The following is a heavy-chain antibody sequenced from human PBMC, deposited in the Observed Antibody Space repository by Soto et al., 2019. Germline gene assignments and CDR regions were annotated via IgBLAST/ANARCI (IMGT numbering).Heavy chain of an antibody. CDR2: ISRYGDIT. D-gene: IGHD3-22*01. J-gene: IGHJ4*02. V-gene: IGHV3-23*01. CDR1: GFTFNIYA. Sequence: EVQLLESGGDLIQPGGSLRLSCAASGFTFNIYAMTWVHQAPGKGLEWVSAISRYGDITYYADSVEGRFSISRDNSKNTLYLQMNSLRAEDTAVYYCAKDRYLDHDSRGYLFDNWGQGTLVTVSS. CDR3: AKDRYLDHDSRGYLFDN.